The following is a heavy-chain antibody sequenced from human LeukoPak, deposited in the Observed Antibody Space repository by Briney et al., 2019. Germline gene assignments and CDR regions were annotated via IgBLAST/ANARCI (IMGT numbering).Heavy chain of an antibody. CDR2: VFDSGRT. CDR3: TTIKRGNIFGYFDF. J-gene: IGHJ4*02. Sequence: PSETLSLTCTVSGGSMTTHHWNWIRQTPGKGLEGIGYVFDSGRTKENPSLKSRVPLSADTSKNQLSLRLSSVTAADTAVYYCTTIKRGNIFGYFDFWGQGILVTVSS. V-gene: IGHV4-59*11. D-gene: IGHD5-18*01. CDR1: GGSMTTHH.